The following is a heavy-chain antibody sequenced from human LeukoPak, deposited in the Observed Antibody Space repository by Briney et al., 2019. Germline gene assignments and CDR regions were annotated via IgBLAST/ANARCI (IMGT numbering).Heavy chain of an antibody. V-gene: IGHV3-7*01. CDR3: ARRREIDY. CDR1: GFTVSSNY. Sequence: GGSLRLSCAASGFTVSSNYMSWVRQAPGKGLEWVAHIKPDGSEKYYVDSVKGRFTISRDNAKNSLYLQMNSLRAEDTAVYYCARRREIDYWGQGTLVTVSS. CDR2: IKPDGSEK. J-gene: IGHJ4*02.